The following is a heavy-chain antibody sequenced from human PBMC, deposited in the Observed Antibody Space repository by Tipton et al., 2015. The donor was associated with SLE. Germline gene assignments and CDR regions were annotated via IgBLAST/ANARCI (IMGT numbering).Heavy chain of an antibody. V-gene: IGHV4-59*12. CDR1: GASINSYY. Sequence: TLSLTCTVSGASINSYYWSWIRQPPGKGLEWLGYVFYSGSTNCHPSLKTRVTISIDTSKNQFSLKLTSVTAADTAIYYCARDDETNSAWYNWLDPWGQGTLVTVSS. D-gene: IGHD2-8*01. CDR3: ARDDETNSAWYNWLDP. J-gene: IGHJ5*02. CDR2: VFYSGST.